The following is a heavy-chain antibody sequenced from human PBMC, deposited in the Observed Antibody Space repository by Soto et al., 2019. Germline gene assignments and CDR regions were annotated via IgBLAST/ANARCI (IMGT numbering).Heavy chain of an antibody. V-gene: IGHV3-74*01. J-gene: IGHJ3*02. CDR3: ARARSYYASYAFDI. D-gene: IGHD3-10*01. CDR2: INSDGSST. Sequence: GGSLRLSCAASGFTFSSHWMHWVRQAPGKGLVWVSHINSDGSSTSYADSVKGRFTISRDNAKNTLYLQMNSLRAEDTAVYYCARARSYYASYAFDIWGQGTMVTV. CDR1: GFTFSSHW.